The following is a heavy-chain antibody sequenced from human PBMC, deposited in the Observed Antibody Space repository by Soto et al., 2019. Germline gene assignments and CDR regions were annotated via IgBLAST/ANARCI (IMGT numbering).Heavy chain of an antibody. CDR1: GGSISSYY. CDR2: IYYSGST. V-gene: IGHV4-59*01. D-gene: IGHD6-6*01. Sequence: SETLSLTCTVSGGSISSYYWSWIRQPPGKGLEWIGYIYYSGSTNYNPSLKSRVTISVDTSKNQFSLRLSSVTAADTAVYYCARDHQRAARTGSRPNWFDPWGQGTLVTVSS. CDR3: ARDHQRAARTGSRPNWFDP. J-gene: IGHJ5*02.